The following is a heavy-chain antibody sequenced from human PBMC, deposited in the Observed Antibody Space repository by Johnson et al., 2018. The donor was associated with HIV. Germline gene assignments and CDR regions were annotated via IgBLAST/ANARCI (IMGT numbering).Heavy chain of an antibody. CDR1: GFTFSSYG. CDR2: ISYDGSNK. V-gene: IGHV3-30*03. D-gene: IGHD2/OR15-2a*01. CDR3: VFFYASFDI. Sequence: QMQLVESGGGLVQPGGSLRLSCAASGFTFSSYGMHWVRQAPGKGLEWVAVISYDGSNKYYADYVKGRFTISRDNSKNTLYLQMNSLRAEDTAVYYCVFFYASFDIWGQGTMVTVSS. J-gene: IGHJ3*02.